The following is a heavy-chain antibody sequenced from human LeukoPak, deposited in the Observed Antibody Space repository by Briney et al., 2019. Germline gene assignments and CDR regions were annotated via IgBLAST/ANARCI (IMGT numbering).Heavy chain of an antibody. J-gene: IGHJ4*02. V-gene: IGHV1-46*01. Sequence: ASVKVSCKASGYTFTYYYIHWVRQAPGQGLDWMGIINPSGGSTSYAQKFQGRVTLTRDTSTSTVYMERSSLRSEDTAVYYCARSPYTYGSLFYLDYWGQGTLVTVSS. CDR1: GYTFTYYY. CDR3: ARSPYTYGSLFYLDY. D-gene: IGHD5-18*01. CDR2: INPSGGST.